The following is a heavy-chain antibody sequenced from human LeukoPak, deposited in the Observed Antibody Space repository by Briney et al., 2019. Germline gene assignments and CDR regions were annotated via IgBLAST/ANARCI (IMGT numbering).Heavy chain of an antibody. J-gene: IGHJ6*02. V-gene: IGHV3-30-3*01. Sequence: QAGGSLRLSCAASGFTFSSYAMHWVRQAPGKGLEWVAVISYDGSNKYYADSVKGRFTISRDNSKNTLYLQMNSLRAEDTAVYYCARDDYYDSSGYYFGAYYYYGMDVWGQGTTVTVSS. CDR2: ISYDGSNK. CDR3: ARDDYYDSSGYYFGAYYYYGMDV. D-gene: IGHD3-22*01. CDR1: GFTFSSYA.